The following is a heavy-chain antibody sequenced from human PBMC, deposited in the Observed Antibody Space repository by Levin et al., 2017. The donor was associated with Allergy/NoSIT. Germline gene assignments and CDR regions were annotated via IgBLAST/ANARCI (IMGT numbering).Heavy chain of an antibody. V-gene: IGHV3-23*01. CDR2: ISGSGGST. J-gene: IGHJ4*02. CDR1: GFPFSSYA. Sequence: GESLKISCAASGFPFSSYAMSWVRQAPGKELEWVSAISGSGGSTYYADSVKGRFTISRDNSKNTLYLQMNSLRAEDTAIYYCAKGLYSSGRPEIFDYWGQGTLVTVSS. D-gene: IGHD6-19*01. CDR3: AKGLYSSGRPEIFDY.